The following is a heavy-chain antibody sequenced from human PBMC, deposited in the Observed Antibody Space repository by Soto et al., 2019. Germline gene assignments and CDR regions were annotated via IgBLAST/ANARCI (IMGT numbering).Heavy chain of an antibody. V-gene: IGHV1-18*01. CDR2: ISAYNGNT. Sequence: QVQLVQSGAEVKKPGASVKVSCKASGYTFTNYNINWVRQAPGQGLEWMGWISAYNGNTNYAQKLQGRVTMTTDTSTSTAYMELRSLSSDDPAVYYCARKIDYVGFDPWGQGTLVTVSS. CDR3: ARKIDYVGFDP. CDR1: GYTFTNYN. J-gene: IGHJ5*02. D-gene: IGHD4-17*01.